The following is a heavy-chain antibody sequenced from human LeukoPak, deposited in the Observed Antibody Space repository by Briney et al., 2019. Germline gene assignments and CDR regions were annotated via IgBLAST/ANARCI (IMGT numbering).Heavy chain of an antibody. Sequence: KPSETLSLTCSVSGGSISNYYWSWIRQPPGKGLEWFGYISYSGTTNYNPSLKSRVAMSMDTSKNQFSLELNSVTAADTAVYYCASLWGSGSGPPKYYFDHWGQGTPVTVSS. J-gene: IGHJ4*02. D-gene: IGHD5-12*01. CDR2: ISYSGTT. CDR1: GGSISNYY. V-gene: IGHV4-59*08. CDR3: ASLWGSGSGPPKYYFDH.